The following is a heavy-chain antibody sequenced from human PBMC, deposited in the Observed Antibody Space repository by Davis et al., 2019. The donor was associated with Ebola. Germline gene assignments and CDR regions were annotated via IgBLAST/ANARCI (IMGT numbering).Heavy chain of an antibody. D-gene: IGHD6-19*01. J-gene: IGHJ4*02. CDR1: GYTFTSYY. CDR2: INPSGGTT. Sequence: ASVKVSCKTSGYTFTSYYIHWVRHAPGQGLEWMGIINPSGGTTTYAPKFQGRITVSRDSSTSTVYMELSSLRSEDTAVYYCARDREWLESYFDFWGQGTLVTVSS. CDR3: ARDREWLESYFDF. V-gene: IGHV1-46*01.